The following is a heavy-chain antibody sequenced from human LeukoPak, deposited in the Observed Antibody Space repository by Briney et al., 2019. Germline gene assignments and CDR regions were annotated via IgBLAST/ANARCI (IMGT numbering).Heavy chain of an antibody. Sequence: GGSLRLSCAASGFTFDDYAMHWVRQAPGKGLEWVSGISWNSGSIDYADSVKGRFTISRDNAKNSLYLQMNSLRAEDTALYYCAKDGHVDTRYFDYWGRGTLVTVSS. CDR1: GFTFDDYA. V-gene: IGHV3-9*01. D-gene: IGHD5-18*01. J-gene: IGHJ4*02. CDR3: AKDGHVDTRYFDY. CDR2: ISWNSGSI.